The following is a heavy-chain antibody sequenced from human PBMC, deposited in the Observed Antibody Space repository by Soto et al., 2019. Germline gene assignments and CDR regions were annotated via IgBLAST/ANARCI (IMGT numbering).Heavy chain of an antibody. J-gene: IGHJ4*02. CDR3: ARVNHDDYGDYCLDF. D-gene: IGHD4-17*01. CDR2: ISGSGGST. V-gene: IGHV3-23*01. CDR1: GFTFSNYA. Sequence: PGGSLILSCVASGFTFSNYAMTWVRLAPGKGLEWVSAISGSGGSTTYIGSVKGRFTISRDNSRNTLSLRVNSLRAEDTALYYCARVNHDDYGDYCLDFWGQGTLVTVSS.